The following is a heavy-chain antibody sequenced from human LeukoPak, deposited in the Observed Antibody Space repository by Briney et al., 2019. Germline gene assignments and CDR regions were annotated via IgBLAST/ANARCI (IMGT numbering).Heavy chain of an antibody. CDR2: IKHDLSET. D-gene: IGHD1-26*01. Sequence: GGSLRLSCAASEFTFRSDWMSWVRQAPGKGLEGVAPIKHDLSETHYADSVKGRFTVSRDNPKNSLFLQMDSLRVEDTALYFCAKWDFFGDYFSFDPRGQGTRVTVSS. J-gene: IGHJ5*02. V-gene: IGHV3-7*01. CDR3: AKWDFFGDYFSFDP. CDR1: EFTFRSDW.